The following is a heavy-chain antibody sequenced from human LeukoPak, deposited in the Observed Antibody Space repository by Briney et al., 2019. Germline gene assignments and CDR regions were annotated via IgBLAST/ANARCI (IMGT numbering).Heavy chain of an antibody. CDR2: INTNTGNP. Sequence: GASVRVSCKASGYTFTGYYMHWVRQAPGQGLEWMGWINTNTGNPTYAQGFTGRFVFSLDTSVSTAYLQISSLKAEDTAVYYCARAPYYDFWSGFWFDPWGQGTLVTVSS. V-gene: IGHV7-4-1*02. CDR3: ARAPYYDFWSGFWFDP. D-gene: IGHD3-3*01. J-gene: IGHJ5*02. CDR1: GYTFTGYY.